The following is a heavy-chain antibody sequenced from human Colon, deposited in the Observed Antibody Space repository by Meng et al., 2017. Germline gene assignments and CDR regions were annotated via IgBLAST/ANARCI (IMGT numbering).Heavy chain of an antibody. CDR1: VGSFSGYY. CDR3: ARERLSSGWYGGRWFDP. Sequence: QLQLQQWGAGLFKPSETLSLPFAVYVGSFSGYYWSWIRQPPGKGLEWIGEINHSGSTNYNPSLKSRVTISVDTSKNQFSLKLSSVTAADTAVYYCARERLSSGWYGGRWFDPWGQGTLVTVSS. CDR2: INHSGST. V-gene: IGHV4-34*01. J-gene: IGHJ5*02. D-gene: IGHD6-19*01.